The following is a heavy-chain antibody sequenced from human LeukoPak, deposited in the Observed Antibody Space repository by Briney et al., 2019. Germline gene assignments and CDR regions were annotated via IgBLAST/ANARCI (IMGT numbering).Heavy chain of an antibody. CDR1: GFTFSSYS. Sequence: GGSLRLSCAASGFTFSSYSMNWVRQAPGKGLEWVSSISSSSSYIYYADSVKGRFTISRDNAKDSLYLQMNSLRAEDTAVYYCARDGVYGAIFDIWGQGTMVTVSS. CDR2: ISSSSSYI. CDR3: ARDGVYGAIFDI. J-gene: IGHJ3*02. V-gene: IGHV3-21*01. D-gene: IGHD4/OR15-4a*01.